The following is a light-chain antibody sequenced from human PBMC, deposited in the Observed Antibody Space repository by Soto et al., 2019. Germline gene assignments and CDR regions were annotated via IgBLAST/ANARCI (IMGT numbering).Light chain of an antibody. J-gene: IGKJ4*01. CDR2: KAS. CDR1: QSINNW. Sequence: DIQMTQSPSTLSASEGDRVTITCRASQSINNWLDWYQQKPGKAPKLLISKASNLKSGVPSRFSGTGSGTAFTLTSSSLQPDDVASYYCQQYDSYPFTFGGGTKVEI. V-gene: IGKV1-5*03. CDR3: QQYDSYPFT.